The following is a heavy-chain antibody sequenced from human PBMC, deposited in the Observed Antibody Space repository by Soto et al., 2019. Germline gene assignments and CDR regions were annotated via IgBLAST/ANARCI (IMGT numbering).Heavy chain of an antibody. CDR1: GGTFSSYA. J-gene: IGHJ6*02. Sequence: GASVKVSCKASGGTFSSYAISWVRQAPGQGLEWMGGIIPIFGTANYAQKFQGRVTITADESTSTAYMELSSLRSEDTAVYYCVNNIQYYYYGMDVWGQGTTVTVSS. CDR3: VNNIQYYYYGMDV. V-gene: IGHV1-69*13. CDR2: IIPIFGTA. D-gene: IGHD2-15*01.